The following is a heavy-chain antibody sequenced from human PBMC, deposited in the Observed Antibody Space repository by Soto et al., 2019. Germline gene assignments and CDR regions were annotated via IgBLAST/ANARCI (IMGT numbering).Heavy chain of an antibody. J-gene: IGHJ5*02. Sequence: GASVKVSCKASGGTFSSYAISWVRQAPGQGLEWMGGIIPIFGTANYAQKFQGRVTITADESTSTAYMELSSLRSEDTAVYYCARDKEITIFGVGGSWFDPWGQGTLVTVSS. V-gene: IGHV1-69*13. CDR2: IIPIFGTA. D-gene: IGHD3-3*01. CDR1: GGTFSSYA. CDR3: ARDKEITIFGVGGSWFDP.